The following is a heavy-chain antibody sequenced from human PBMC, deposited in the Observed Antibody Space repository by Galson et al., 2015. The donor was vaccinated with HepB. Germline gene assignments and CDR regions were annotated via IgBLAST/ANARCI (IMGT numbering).Heavy chain of an antibody. D-gene: IGHD2-8*02. CDR2: ISWNSGNI. CDR3: AKSSSTEPRWCPRLGCAFDI. Sequence: SLRLSCAASGFTFDDYAMHWVRQGPGKGLEWVSGISWNSGNIDYADSVKGRFTISRDNTKNSLYLQMNSLRAEDTALYYCAKSSSTEPRWCPRLGCAFDIWGQGTMVTVSS. V-gene: IGHV3-9*01. J-gene: IGHJ3*02. CDR1: GFTFDDYA.